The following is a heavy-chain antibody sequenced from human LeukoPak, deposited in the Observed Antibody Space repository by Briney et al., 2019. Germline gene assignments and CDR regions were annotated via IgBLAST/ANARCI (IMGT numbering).Heavy chain of an antibody. Sequence: PGGSLRLSCAASGFTFSDYYMSWIRQAPGKGLEWVSYISSSGSTIYYADSVKGRFTISRDNAKNSLYLQMNSLRAEDTAVYYCARDRSYYDFGNWFDPWGQGTLVTVSS. J-gene: IGHJ5*02. D-gene: IGHD3-3*01. CDR3: ARDRSYYDFGNWFDP. CDR2: ISSSGSTI. CDR1: GFTFSDYY. V-gene: IGHV3-11*01.